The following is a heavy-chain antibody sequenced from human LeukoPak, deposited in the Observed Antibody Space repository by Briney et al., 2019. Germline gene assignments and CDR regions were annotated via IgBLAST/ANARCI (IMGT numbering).Heavy chain of an antibody. CDR3: ARHYVFVYGGSSFDY. J-gene: IGHJ4*02. D-gene: IGHD2-8*01. Sequence: SETLSFTCTVSGGSISGYYWSWTRKPPGKGLEWIGYIYYSGSINYNPSLRSRLTISVDTSKNQFSLKLSSVTAADTAVYYCARHYVFVYGGSSFDYWGQGTLVTVSS. V-gene: IGHV4-59*08. CDR2: IYYSGSI. CDR1: GGSISGYY.